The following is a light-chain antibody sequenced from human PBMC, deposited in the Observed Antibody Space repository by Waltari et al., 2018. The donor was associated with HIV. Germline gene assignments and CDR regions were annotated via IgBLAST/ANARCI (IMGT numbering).Light chain of an antibody. J-gene: IGLJ2*01. CDR1: TGAVTSGYY. CDR2: STR. V-gene: IGLV7-43*01. Sequence: QTVVTQEPSLTVSPGGTVTLTCASSTGAVTSGYYPNWFQQKPGQAPRALLYSTRNKQSWTPARFSGSLRGGKAALTLSGVQPEDEAEYYCLLYYGGTQLVFGEGTKLTVL. CDR3: LLYYGGTQLV.